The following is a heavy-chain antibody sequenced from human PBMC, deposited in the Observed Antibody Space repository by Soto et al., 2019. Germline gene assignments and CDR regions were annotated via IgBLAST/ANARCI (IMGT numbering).Heavy chain of an antibody. D-gene: IGHD3-22*01. J-gene: IGHJ4*02. Sequence: QVQLVQSGAEVKKPGSSVKVSCKASGGTFSSYAISWVRQAPGQGLEWMGGIIPIFGTANYAQKFQGRATITADESTSTAYMELSSLRSEDTAVYYCARDGYDSSGYYYGHDYWGQGTLVTVSS. CDR3: ARDGYDSSGYYYGHDY. V-gene: IGHV1-69*01. CDR1: GGTFSSYA. CDR2: IIPIFGTA.